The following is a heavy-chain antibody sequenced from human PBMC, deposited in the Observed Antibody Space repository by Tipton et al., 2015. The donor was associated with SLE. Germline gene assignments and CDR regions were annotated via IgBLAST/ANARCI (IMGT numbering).Heavy chain of an antibody. Sequence: QSGAEVKEPGASVKVSCKSSGGTFSNFDINWVRQAAGQGLGWLAWMNPKNGQTGYAQKFEGRVTVTSDTSTSTTYVELRGLRSDDTAVYYCASGTDLNYWGQGTLVSVSS. CDR3: ASGTDLNY. V-gene: IGHV1-8*02. CDR2: MNPKNGQT. CDR1: GGTFSNFD. D-gene: IGHD3-10*01. J-gene: IGHJ4*02.